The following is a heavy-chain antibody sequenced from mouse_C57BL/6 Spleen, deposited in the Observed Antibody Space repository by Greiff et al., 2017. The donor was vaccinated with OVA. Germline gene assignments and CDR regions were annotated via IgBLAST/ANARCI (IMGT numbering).Heavy chain of an antibody. CDR2: IYPRSGNT. J-gene: IGHJ3*01. D-gene: IGHD3-2*02. Sequence: VKLMESGAELARPGASVKLSCKASGYTFTSYGISWVKQRTGQGLEWIGEIYPRSGNTYYNEKFKGKATLTADKSSSTAYMELRSLTSEDSAVYFCARQGAQATTSFAYWGQGTLVTVSA. CDR1: GYTFTSYG. CDR3: ARQGAQATTSFAY. V-gene: IGHV1-81*01.